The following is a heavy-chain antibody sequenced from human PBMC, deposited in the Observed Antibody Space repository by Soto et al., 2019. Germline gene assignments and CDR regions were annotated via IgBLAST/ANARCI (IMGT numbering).Heavy chain of an antibody. Sequence: QVQLVQSGAEVKKPGSSVKVSCKASGGTFSSYAISWVRQAPGQGLEWMGGIIPIFGTANYAQKFQGRVTMTADESTSTAYMELSSLGSEETAVYYCARVDYYTAMVAGGFDPWGEGTVVTVSS. CDR1: GGTFSSYA. CDR3: ARVDYYTAMVAGGFDP. CDR2: IIPIFGTA. D-gene: IGHD5-18*01. J-gene: IGHJ5*02. V-gene: IGHV1-69*01.